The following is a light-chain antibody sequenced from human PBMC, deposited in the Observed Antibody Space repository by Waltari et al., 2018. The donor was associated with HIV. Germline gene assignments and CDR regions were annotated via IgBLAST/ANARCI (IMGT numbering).Light chain of an antibody. Sequence: QSVLAQPPSASGTPGQRVTISCSGSSSKVGSNIVNWYQQVPGTAPKLLIYSNNQRPSGVPDRVSGSNSGTSSSLAISGLQSEEEADYYCAAWDDSLNAWVFGGGTKLTVL. CDR3: AAWDDSLNAWV. CDR1: SSKVGSNI. CDR2: SNN. J-gene: IGLJ3*02. V-gene: IGLV1-44*01.